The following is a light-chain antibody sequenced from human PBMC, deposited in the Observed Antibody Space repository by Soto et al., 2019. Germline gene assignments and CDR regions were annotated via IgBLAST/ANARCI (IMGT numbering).Light chain of an antibody. CDR1: SSDVGGYNY. Sequence: QSVLTQPASVSGSPGQSITISCTGTSSDVGGYNYVSWYQQHPGKAPKLMIYEVNKRPSGVPDRFSGSKSGKTASLTVSGLQAEDEADYYCSSYAGSSNVFGTGTKVTVL. V-gene: IGLV2-8*01. CDR2: EVN. CDR3: SSYAGSSNV. J-gene: IGLJ1*01.